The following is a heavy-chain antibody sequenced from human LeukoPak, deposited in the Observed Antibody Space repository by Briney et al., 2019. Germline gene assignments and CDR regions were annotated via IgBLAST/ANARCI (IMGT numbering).Heavy chain of an antibody. V-gene: IGHV4-61*01. J-gene: IGHJ4*02. CDR2: IHYSGST. CDR1: GGXXXSGSXX. CDR3: ARDLGGYNFRYFDY. D-gene: IGHD5-24*01. Sequence: VSGGXXXSGSXXWSWIRQPPGKGLEWIGYIHYSGSTNYNPSLKSRVTISVDTSKNQFSLKLSSVTAADTAVYYCARDLGGYNFRYFDYWGQGTLVTVSS.